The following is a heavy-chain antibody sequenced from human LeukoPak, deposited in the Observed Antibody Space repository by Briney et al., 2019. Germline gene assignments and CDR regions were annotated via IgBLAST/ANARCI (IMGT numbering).Heavy chain of an antibody. J-gene: IGHJ3*02. V-gene: IGHV3-21*01. Sequence: GGSLRLSCAASGFTFSSYSMNWVRQAPGKGLEWVSSISSSSSYIYYADSVKGRFTISRDNAKNSLYLQMNSLRAGDTAVYYCARVLTARSGGYDAFDMWGQGTMVTVSS. D-gene: IGHD6-25*01. CDR3: ARVLTARSGGYDAFDM. CDR2: ISSSSSYI. CDR1: GFTFSSYS.